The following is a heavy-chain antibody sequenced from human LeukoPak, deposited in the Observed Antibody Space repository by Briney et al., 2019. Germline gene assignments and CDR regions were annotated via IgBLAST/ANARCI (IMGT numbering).Heavy chain of an antibody. CDR3: ASTMVTSYFYYYYMDV. CDR2: IRSKGYGGAT. Sequence: GGSLRLSCRTSGFTSVDYAMSWVRQAPGKGLEWVGFIRSKGYGGATEYAASVKGRFTIARDDSRSIAYLQMNSLKTEDTAVYYFASTMVTSYFYYYYMDVWGKGTTVTVSS. V-gene: IGHV3-49*04. D-gene: IGHD2-21*02. CDR1: GFTSVDYA. J-gene: IGHJ6*03.